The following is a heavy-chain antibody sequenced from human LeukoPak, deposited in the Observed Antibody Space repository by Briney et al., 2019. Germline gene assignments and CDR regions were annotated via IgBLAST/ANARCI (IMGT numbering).Heavy chain of an antibody. CDR3: ARDVHARGYCSGGSCSDAFDI. Sequence: VASVKVSCKASGGTFSSYAISWVRQAPGQGLEWMGRIIPILGIANYAQKFQGRVTITADKSTSTAYMELSSLRSEDTAVYYCARDVHARGYCSGGSCSDAFDIWGQGTMVTVSS. V-gene: IGHV1-69*04. D-gene: IGHD2-15*01. CDR2: IIPILGIA. CDR1: GGTFSSYA. J-gene: IGHJ3*02.